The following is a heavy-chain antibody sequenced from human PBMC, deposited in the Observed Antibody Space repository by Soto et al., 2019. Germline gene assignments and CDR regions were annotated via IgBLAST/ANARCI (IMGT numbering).Heavy chain of an antibody. CDR3: ARDRSSSTL. CDR1: GYTFTNYG. V-gene: IGHV1-18*01. Sequence: QDQLVQSGAEVKTPGAAVKVSCKASGYTFTNYGISWVRQAPGQGLEWMGWISAYNGNTDYAQKFQGRVSMTTDTSTSTSYMELRSLRSDDTAVYYCARDRSSSTLWGQGTLVTVSS. CDR2: ISAYNGNT. J-gene: IGHJ4*02. D-gene: IGHD6-13*01.